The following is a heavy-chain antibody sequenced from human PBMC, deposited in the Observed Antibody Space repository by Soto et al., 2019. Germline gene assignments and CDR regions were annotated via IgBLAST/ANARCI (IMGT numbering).Heavy chain of an antibody. V-gene: IGHV3-30*18. CDR3: VKERYAQLWLEDYGMDV. Sequence: GGSLRLSCAASGFTFSSYGRYWVRQAPGKGLEWVALISYDGTDKYYADSVKGRFTISRDNSKNTLYLQMSSLGPEDTAVYYCVKERYAQLWLEDYGMDVWGQGTTVTVYS. J-gene: IGHJ6*02. CDR2: ISYDGTDK. CDR1: GFTFSSYG. D-gene: IGHD5-18*01.